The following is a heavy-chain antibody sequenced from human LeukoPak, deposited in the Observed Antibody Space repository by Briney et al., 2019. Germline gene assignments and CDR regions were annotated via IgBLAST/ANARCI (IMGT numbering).Heavy chain of an antibody. D-gene: IGHD1-7*01. V-gene: IGHV3-48*01. Sequence: SGGSLRLSCAASGFTFSSYSTNWVRQAPGKGLEWISYISTSSSIIYYADSVKGRFTISRDNAKNSLFLQMNSLRAEDTAVDYCTREVPYELLVDYWGQGTLVTVSS. J-gene: IGHJ4*02. CDR3: TREVPYELLVDY. CDR2: ISTSSSII. CDR1: GFTFSSYS.